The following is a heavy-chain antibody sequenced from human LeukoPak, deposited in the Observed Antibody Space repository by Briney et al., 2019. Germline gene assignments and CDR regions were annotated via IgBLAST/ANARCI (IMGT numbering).Heavy chain of an antibody. CDR3: ARSRGATVVTLFDY. Sequence: GGSLRLSCAASGFTFSSYAMHWVRQAPGKGLEYVSAISSNGGSTYYANSVKGRFTISRDNSKNTLYLQMGSLRAEDMAVYYCARSRGATVVTLFDYWGQGTLVTVSS. D-gene: IGHD4-23*01. V-gene: IGHV3-64*01. J-gene: IGHJ4*02. CDR2: ISSNGGST. CDR1: GFTFSSYA.